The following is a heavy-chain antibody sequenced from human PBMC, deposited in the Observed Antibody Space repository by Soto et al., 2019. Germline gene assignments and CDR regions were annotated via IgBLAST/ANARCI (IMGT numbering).Heavy chain of an antibody. CDR2: IFYSGST. Sequence: SETLSLTCSVSGASIKSNGYYWSWIRQYPGKGLEWIGSIFYSGSTYYNPSLKSRVTISVDRSKNQFSLRLSSVTAADTAVYYCARGDTVFYYYGMDVWGQGTTVTVSS. D-gene: IGHD5-18*01. CDR1: GASIKSNGYY. V-gene: IGHV4-30-2*06. J-gene: IGHJ6*02. CDR3: ARGDTVFYYYGMDV.